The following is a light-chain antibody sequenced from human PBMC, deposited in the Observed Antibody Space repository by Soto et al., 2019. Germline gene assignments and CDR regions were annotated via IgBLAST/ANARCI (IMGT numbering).Light chain of an antibody. CDR1: SSDVGGYNY. V-gene: IGLV2-14*01. CDR2: DVS. J-gene: IGLJ1*01. CDR3: SSYTSSSTQV. Sequence: QSVLTQPASVSGSPGQSITISCTRTSSDVGGYNYVSWYQQHPGKATKLMIYDVSNRPSGVFNRFSGSKSGNTASLTISGLQAEDEADYYCSSYTSSSTQVFGTGTKVTVL.